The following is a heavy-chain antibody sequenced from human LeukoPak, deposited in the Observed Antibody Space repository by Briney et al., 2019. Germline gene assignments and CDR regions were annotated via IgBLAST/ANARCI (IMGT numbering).Heavy chain of an antibody. CDR3: ARMEGYCSSTSCYPAYYMDV. CDR1: GGSISSYY. V-gene: IGHV4-59*12. D-gene: IGHD2-2*01. Sequence: SETLSLTCTVSGGSISSYYWSWIRQPPGKGLEWIGYIYYSGSTDYNPSLKSRVTISVDTSKNQFSLKLSSVTAADTAVYYCARMEGYCSSTSCYPAYYMDVWGKGTTVTISS. J-gene: IGHJ6*03. CDR2: IYYSGST.